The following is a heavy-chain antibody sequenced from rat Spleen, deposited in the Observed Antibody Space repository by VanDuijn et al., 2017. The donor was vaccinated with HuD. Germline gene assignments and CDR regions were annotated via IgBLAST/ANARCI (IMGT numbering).Heavy chain of an antibody. CDR1: GFTFSDCY. D-gene: IGHD2-1*01. CDR3: ARRYDFDF. CDR2: INYDGSST. Sequence: EVQLVESGGGLVQPGRSLNLSCAASGFTFSDCYMAWVRQAPTKGLEWVATINYDGSSTSYRDRVKGRFTISRDNAKSTLYLHMDSLRSEDTATYYCARRYDFDFWGQGVMVTVSS. J-gene: IGHJ2*01. V-gene: IGHV5-7*01.